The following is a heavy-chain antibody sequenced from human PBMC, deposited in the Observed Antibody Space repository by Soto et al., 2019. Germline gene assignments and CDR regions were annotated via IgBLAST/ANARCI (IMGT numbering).Heavy chain of an antibody. CDR3: ALRGSGSYFRY. D-gene: IGHD1-26*01. J-gene: IGHJ4*02. CDR2: ISGSGDST. V-gene: IGHV3-23*01. Sequence: EVQLLESGGGLVQPGGSLRLSCAASGITFSSYAMNWGRQAPGKGLEWVSVISGSGDSTYYADSVKGRFTISRDNSKNTLYLQMNSLRAEDTAVYYCALRGSGSYFRYWGQGTLVTVSS. CDR1: GITFSSYA.